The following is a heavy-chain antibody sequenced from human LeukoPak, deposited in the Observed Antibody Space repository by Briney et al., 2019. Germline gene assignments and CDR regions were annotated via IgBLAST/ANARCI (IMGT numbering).Heavy chain of an antibody. CDR1: GFTVSSSY. CDR3: ARVGSGDIYGYGDY. Sequence: GGSLRLSCAASGFTVSSSYMSWVRQAPGKGLEWVSVLYSGGNTYYADSVKGRFTISRDDSKNTLYLQMSSLRVEDTAVYYCARVGSGDIYGYGDYWGQGTLVTVSS. CDR2: LYSGGNT. J-gene: IGHJ4*02. D-gene: IGHD5-18*01. V-gene: IGHV3-66*01.